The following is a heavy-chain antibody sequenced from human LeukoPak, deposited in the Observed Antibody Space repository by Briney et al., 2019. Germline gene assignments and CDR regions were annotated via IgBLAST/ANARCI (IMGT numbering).Heavy chain of an antibody. V-gene: IGHV3-30*04. CDR3: ARDSGGCSSTSCYRGDWFDP. CDR1: GFTFSSYA. D-gene: IGHD2-2*02. J-gene: IGHJ5*02. CDR2: ISYDGSNK. Sequence: GRSLRLSCAASGFTFSSYAMHWVRQAPGKGLEWVAVISYDGSNKYYADSVKGRLTISRDNSKNTLYLQMNSLRAEDTAVYYCARDSGGCSSTSCYRGDWFDPWGQGTLVTVSS.